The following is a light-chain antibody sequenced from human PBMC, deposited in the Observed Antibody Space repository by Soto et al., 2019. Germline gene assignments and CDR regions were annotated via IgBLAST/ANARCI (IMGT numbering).Light chain of an antibody. J-gene: IGKJ1*01. V-gene: IGKV3-20*01. CDR2: GAS. Sequence: EIVLTQSPGTLSLSPGERATLYCRAIQSFSSSYLAWYQQNPGQAPRLLIYGASIRATGIPDRFSGSGSGTDFTLTISRLEPEDFAVYYCQQYGSSPWTFGQGTKV. CDR1: QSFSSSY. CDR3: QQYGSSPWT.